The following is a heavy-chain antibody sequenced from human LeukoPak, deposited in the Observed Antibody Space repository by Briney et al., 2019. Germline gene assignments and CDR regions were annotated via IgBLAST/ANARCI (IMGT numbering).Heavy chain of an antibody. CDR1: GFTFSSYA. D-gene: IGHD6-19*01. Sequence: GGSLRLSCAASGFTFSSYAMRWVRQAPGKGLEWVSAISGSGGSTYYADSVKGRFTISRDNSKNTLYLQMNSLRAEDTAVYYCAKERYSSGWYGGGNYFDYWGQGTLVTVSS. CDR2: ISGSGGST. J-gene: IGHJ4*02. V-gene: IGHV3-23*01. CDR3: AKERYSSGWYGGGNYFDY.